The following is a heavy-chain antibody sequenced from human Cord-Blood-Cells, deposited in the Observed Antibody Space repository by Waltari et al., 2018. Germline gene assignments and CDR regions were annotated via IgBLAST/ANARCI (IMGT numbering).Heavy chain of an antibody. CDR2: MNPNSGNT. D-gene: IGHD3-3*01. CDR3: AREGASYYDFWSGYRNWFDP. V-gene: IGHV1-8*01. Sequence: QVQLVQSGAEVKKPGASVKVSCKASGYTFTSYAINWVRQATGQGLEWMGWMNPNSGNTGYAQKFQGRVTMTRNTSISTAYMELSSLRSEDTAVYYCAREGASYYDFWSGYRNWFDPWGQGTLVTVSS. CDR1: GYTFTSYA. J-gene: IGHJ5*02.